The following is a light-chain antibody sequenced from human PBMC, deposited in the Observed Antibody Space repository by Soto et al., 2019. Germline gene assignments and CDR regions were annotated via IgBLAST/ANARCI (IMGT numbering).Light chain of an antibody. J-gene: IGKJ1*01. CDR1: RSLVHTNRNTY. CDR2: MVS. Sequence: DVVMTQSPLSLPAIFGQPASISCRYSRSLVHTNRNTYLNWFQQRPCQSPRGLIYMVSNRGSGVPDRVIGSGSGTDFTLKISGVEADDVGVYYGMQAIRVPWTFGQGTKV. CDR3: MQAIRVPWT. V-gene: IGKV2-30*02.